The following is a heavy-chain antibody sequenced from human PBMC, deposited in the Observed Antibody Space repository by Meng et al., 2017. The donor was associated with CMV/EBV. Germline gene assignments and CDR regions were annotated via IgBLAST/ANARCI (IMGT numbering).Heavy chain of an antibody. D-gene: IGHD3-16*01. CDR3: AREGPRGEYYFDY. CDR1: GFTFSSYW. CDR2: INSDGSST. J-gene: IGHJ4*01. V-gene: IGHV3-74*01. Sequence: DSGFTFSSYWMHWVRQAPGKGLVWVSRINSDGSSTSYADSVKGRFTISRDNAKNTLYLQMNSLRAEDTAVYYCAREGPRGEYYFDYWGQGTLVTVSS.